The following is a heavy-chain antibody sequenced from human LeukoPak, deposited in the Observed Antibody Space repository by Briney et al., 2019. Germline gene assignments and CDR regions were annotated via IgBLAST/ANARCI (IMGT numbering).Heavy chain of an antibody. CDR2: IKSKTDGGTT. J-gene: IGHJ3*02. CDR3: TTDHLRTDAFDI. Sequence: PGGSLRLSCAASGFTFSNAWMSWVRQAPGKGLEWVGRIKSKTDGGTTDYAAPVKGRFTISRDDSKNTLYLQMNSLKTEDTAVYYCTTDHLRTDAFDIWGQGTMVTVSS. D-gene: IGHD5/OR15-5a*01. V-gene: IGHV3-15*01. CDR1: GFTFSNAW.